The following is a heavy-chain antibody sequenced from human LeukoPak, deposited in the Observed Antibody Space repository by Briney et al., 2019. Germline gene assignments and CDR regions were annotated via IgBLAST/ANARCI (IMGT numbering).Heavy chain of an antibody. CDR2: ISSSSSYI. CDR3: ARDSSLRFLEWLLGYFDY. V-gene: IGHV3-21*01. J-gene: IGHJ4*02. CDR1: GFTFSSYS. Sequence: PGGSLRLSCVASGFTFSSYSMNWVRQAPGKGLEWVSSISSSSSYIYYADSVKGRFTISRDNAKSSLYLQMNSLRAEDTAVYYCARDSSLRFLEWLLGYFDYWGQGTLVTVSS. D-gene: IGHD3-3*01.